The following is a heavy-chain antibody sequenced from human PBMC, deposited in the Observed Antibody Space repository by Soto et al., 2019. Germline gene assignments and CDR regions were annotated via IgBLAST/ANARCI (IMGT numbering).Heavy chain of an antibody. J-gene: IGHJ5*02. CDR3: VRQAAAAGALNWFDP. Sequence: SETLSLTCTVSGGSINSYYWSWIRQPPGKGLEWIGYIYYSGSTKYNPSLKSRVTISVDTSKNQFSLKLSSVTAADTALYYCVRQAAAAGALNWFDPWGQGTLVTV. D-gene: IGHD6-13*01. V-gene: IGHV4-59*08. CDR1: GGSINSYY. CDR2: IYYSGST.